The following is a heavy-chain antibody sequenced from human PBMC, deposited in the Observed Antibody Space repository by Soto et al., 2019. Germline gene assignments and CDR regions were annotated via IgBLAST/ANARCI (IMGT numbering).Heavy chain of an antibody. CDR2: IYYSGST. V-gene: IGHV4-61*01. CDR3: AREGNLGRWLQPLDF. CDR1: GGSVSSGSYY. Sequence: SETLSLTCTVSGGSVSSGSYYWSWIRQPPGKGLEWIGNIYYSGSTNYNPSLKSRVTISVDTSKNQFSLKLSSVTAADTAKYFCAREGNLGRWLQPLDFWGQGTLVTVSS. D-gene: IGHD5-12*01. J-gene: IGHJ4*02.